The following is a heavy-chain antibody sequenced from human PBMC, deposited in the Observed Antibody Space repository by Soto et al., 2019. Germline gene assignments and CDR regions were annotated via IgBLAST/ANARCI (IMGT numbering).Heavy chain of an antibody. CDR3: ARRDIDAAMAFDY. D-gene: IGHD5-18*01. Sequence: PGEPLKISCKGSGYSFTSYWISWVRQMPGKGLEWMGRIDPSDSYTNYSPSFQGHVTISADKSISTAYLQWSSLKASDTAMYYCARRDIDAAMAFDYWGQGTLVTVSS. CDR2: IDPSDSYT. V-gene: IGHV5-10-1*01. J-gene: IGHJ4*02. CDR1: GYSFTSYW.